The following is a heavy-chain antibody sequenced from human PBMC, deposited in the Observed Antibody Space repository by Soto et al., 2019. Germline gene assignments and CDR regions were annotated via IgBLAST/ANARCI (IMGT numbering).Heavy chain of an antibody. CDR1: GYAFTTYY. D-gene: IGHD3-10*01. J-gene: IGHJ5*02. CDR2: INPSGGRT. CDR3: ARDGCITATCAGGGNWFDP. Sequence: ASVKVSCKASGYAFTTYYMHWVRQAPGQGLEWLGIINPSGGRTTYAQNFQGRVTMTRDTATSTVYMELSSLTSEDTAVYYCARDGCITATCAGGGNWFDPWGQGTPVTVSS. V-gene: IGHV1-46*01.